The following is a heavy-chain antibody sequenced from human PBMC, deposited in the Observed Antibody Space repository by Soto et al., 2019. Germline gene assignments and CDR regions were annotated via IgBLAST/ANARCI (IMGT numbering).Heavy chain of an antibody. D-gene: IGHD3-3*02. V-gene: IGHV4-4*02. Sequence: SETLSRTCAVSGDYINSSHWWSWVRQPPGTGLEWIGQISHSGNANYNPSLTSRVTISVDKSKNHFSLKLTSVTAADTAVYYCAARHFWSGPWTARRLDYWGQGTLVTVSS. J-gene: IGHJ4*02. CDR2: ISHSGNA. CDR3: AARHFWSGPWTARRLDY. CDR1: GDYINSSHW.